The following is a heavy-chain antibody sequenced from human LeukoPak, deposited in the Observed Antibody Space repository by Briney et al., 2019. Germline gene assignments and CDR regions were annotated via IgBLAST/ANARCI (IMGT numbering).Heavy chain of an antibody. D-gene: IGHD1-26*01. J-gene: IGHJ4*02. CDR1: GYSISSSNW. Sequence: PSETLSLTCALSGYSISSSNWWGWIRQPPGKGVEWIGYIYYSGNIYYNPSLKSRVTMSVDTSKNQFSLKLGSVTAVDTAVYHCARLQSGSYWASIVYWGQGTLVTVSS. CDR3: ARLQSGSYWASIVY. CDR2: IYYSGNI. V-gene: IGHV4-28*05.